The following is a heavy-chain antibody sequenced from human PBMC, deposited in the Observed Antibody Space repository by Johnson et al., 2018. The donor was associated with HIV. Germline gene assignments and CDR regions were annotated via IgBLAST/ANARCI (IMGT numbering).Heavy chain of an antibody. CDR2: IYSGGST. J-gene: IGHJ3*02. D-gene: IGHD1-26*01. V-gene: IGHV3-53*01. Sequence: VQLVESGGGLIQPGGSLRLSCAASGFTVSINYMSWVRQAPGKGLEWVSIIYSGGSTYYADSVKGRFTISRDNSKNTVYLQMNSLRTEDTAVYYCATFGGGSFHAFDIWGQGTMVTVSS. CDR1: GFTVSINY. CDR3: ATFGGGSFHAFDI.